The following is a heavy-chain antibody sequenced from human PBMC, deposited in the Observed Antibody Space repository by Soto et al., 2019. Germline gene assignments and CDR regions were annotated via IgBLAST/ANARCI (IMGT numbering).Heavy chain of an antibody. CDR1: GYTFTSYD. CDR3: ARVGYYDILTGYPSDI. D-gene: IGHD3-9*01. V-gene: IGHV1-8*01. J-gene: IGHJ3*02. CDR2: MNPNSGNT. Sequence: EASVKVSCKASGYTFTSYDINWVRQATGQGLEWMGWMNPNSGNTGYAQKFQGRVTMTRNTSISTAYMELSSLRSEDTAVYYCARVGYYDILTGYPSDIWGQGTMVTVSS.